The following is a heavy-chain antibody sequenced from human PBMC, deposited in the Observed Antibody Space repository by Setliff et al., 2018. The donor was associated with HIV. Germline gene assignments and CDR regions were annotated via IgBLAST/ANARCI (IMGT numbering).Heavy chain of an antibody. CDR2: IYPGDSDT. CDR3: ARHFSVAGDAFDI. Sequence: LGESLKISCQASGYSFTTYWIGWVRQMPGRSLEWVGIIYPGDSDTRYSPSFQGKVTMSGEKSISTAYLQWSSLKASDTAMYYCARHFSVAGDAFDIWGQGTMVTVSS. CDR1: GYSFTTYW. V-gene: IGHV5-51*01. J-gene: IGHJ3*02. D-gene: IGHD6-19*01.